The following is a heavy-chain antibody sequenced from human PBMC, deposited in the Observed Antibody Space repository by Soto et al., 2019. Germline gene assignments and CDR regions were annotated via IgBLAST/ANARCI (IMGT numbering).Heavy chain of an antibody. J-gene: IGHJ3*01. CDR1: GFSFTRYG. CDR2: ISDDGRNL. D-gene: IGHD1-20*01. V-gene: IGHV3-30*03. CDR3: GRRAITATTNWGAFDV. Sequence: GGSLRLSCAASGFSFTRYGMHWVRQAPGKGLEWVAVISDDGRNLHYGDSVRGRFTISRDNSQSTLYLQMNSLKPEDTAVYYCGRRAITATTNWGAFDVWGQGTVVTVSS.